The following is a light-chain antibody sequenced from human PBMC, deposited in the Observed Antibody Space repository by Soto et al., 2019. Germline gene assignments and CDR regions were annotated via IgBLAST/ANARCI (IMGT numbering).Light chain of an antibody. CDR3: QQYDCSRT. CDR1: QPIGTS. V-gene: IGKV1-39*01. CDR2: AAT. Sequence: DIKMTQSPASLSAYVGDSVTVACRASQPIGTSLHWYQQKAGKAPKVLISAATTLHSRVPSRFSGSGSGTEFSLIIRRLQPDDFATYYCQQYDCSRTFGQGTKVDI. J-gene: IGKJ1*01.